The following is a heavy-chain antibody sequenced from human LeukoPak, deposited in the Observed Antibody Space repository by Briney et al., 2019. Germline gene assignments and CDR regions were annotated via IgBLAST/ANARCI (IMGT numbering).Heavy chain of an antibody. CDR3: ARSIAARSGYYYYMDV. J-gene: IGHJ6*03. V-gene: IGHV1-69*10. D-gene: IGHD6-6*01. CDR1: GGTFSSYA. Sequence: SVKVSCKASGGTFSSYAISWVRQAPGQGLEWMGGIIPILGTANYAQKFQGRVTITADKSTSTAYMELSSLRSEDTAVYYCARSIAARSGYYYYMDVWGKGTTVTVSS. CDR2: IIPILGTA.